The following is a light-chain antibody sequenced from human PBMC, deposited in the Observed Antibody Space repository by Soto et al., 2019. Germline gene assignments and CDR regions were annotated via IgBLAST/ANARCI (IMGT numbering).Light chain of an antibody. Sequence: DIVMTQSPDSLAVSLGERATINCKSSQDILYSSNNKHYLAWYQQKPGQPPKLLISWASTRESGVPDRFSGSGSGTDFTLTISILQAEDVAVYYCQQYYGTPFTFGPGTKVDIK. J-gene: IGKJ3*01. CDR3: QQYYGTPFT. V-gene: IGKV4-1*01. CDR2: WAS. CDR1: QDILYSSNNKHY.